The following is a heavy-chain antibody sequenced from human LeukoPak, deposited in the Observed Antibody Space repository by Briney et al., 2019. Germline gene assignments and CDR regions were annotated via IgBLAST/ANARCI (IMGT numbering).Heavy chain of an antibody. CDR1: GYTFTSYG. CDR2: ISAYNGNT. J-gene: IGHJ3*02. D-gene: IGHD3-9*01. Sequence: EASVKVSCKASGYTFTSYGISWVRQAPGQGLEWMGWISAYNGNTNYAQKLQGRVTMTTDTSTSTAYMELRSLRSDDTAVYYCALGPYYDILTGYPHTDAFDIWGQGTMVTVSS. CDR3: ALGPYYDILTGYPHTDAFDI. V-gene: IGHV1-18*01.